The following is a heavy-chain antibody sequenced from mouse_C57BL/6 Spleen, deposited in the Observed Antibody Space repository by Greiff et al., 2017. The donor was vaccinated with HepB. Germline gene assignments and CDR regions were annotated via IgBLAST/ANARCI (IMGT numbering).Heavy chain of an antibody. CDR2: INPNNGGT. CDR3: ARSGYYYGSSYDYYAMDY. V-gene: IGHV1-26*01. J-gene: IGHJ4*01. CDR1: GYTFTDYY. D-gene: IGHD1-1*01. Sequence: EVQLQQSGPELVKPGASVKISCKASGYTFTDYYMNWVKQSHGKSLEWIGDINPNNGGTSYNQKFKGKATLTVDKSSSTAYMELRSLTSEDSAVYYCARSGYYYGSSYDYYAMDYWGQGTSVTVSS.